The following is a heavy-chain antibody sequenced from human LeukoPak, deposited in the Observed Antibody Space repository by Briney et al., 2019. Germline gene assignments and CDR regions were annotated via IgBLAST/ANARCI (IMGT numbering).Heavy chain of an antibody. V-gene: IGHV4-59*01. CDR2: IHYNGDT. D-gene: IGHD6-6*01. CDR1: GGSISPYY. Sequence: SETLSLTCAVSGGSISPYYWNWLRQPPGKGLEWIGSIHYNGDTNYNPSLKSRVTISIDPSKKQFSLKLSSVIVADTAVYYCARGGSRYSSSSDFDYWGQGILVTVSS. CDR3: ARGGSRYSSSSDFDY. J-gene: IGHJ4*02.